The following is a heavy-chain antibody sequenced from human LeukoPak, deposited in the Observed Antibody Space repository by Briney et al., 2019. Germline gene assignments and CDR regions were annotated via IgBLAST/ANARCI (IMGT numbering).Heavy chain of an antibody. Sequence: PGGSLRLSCAASGFTFSSYGMSWVRQAPGKGLEWVSAISGSGGSTYYADSVKGRFTISRDNAKNSLYLQMNSLRAEDTAVYYCARDIYDYVWGSYRPLDYWGQGTLVTVSS. CDR2: ISGSGGST. V-gene: IGHV3-23*01. CDR1: GFTFSSYG. CDR3: ARDIYDYVWGSYRPLDY. D-gene: IGHD3-16*02. J-gene: IGHJ4*02.